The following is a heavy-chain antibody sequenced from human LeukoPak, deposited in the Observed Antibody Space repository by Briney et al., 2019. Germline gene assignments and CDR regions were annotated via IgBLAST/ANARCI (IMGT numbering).Heavy chain of an antibody. CDR2: INPSGGST. V-gene: IGHV1-46*01. CDR1: GYTFTSYY. Sequence: ASVKVSCKASGYTFTSYYMHWVRQAPGQGLEWMGIINPSGGSTSYAQKFRGRVTMTRDTSTSTVYMELSSLRSEDTAVYYCARDVAMADWYFDLWGRGTLVTVSS. J-gene: IGHJ2*01. D-gene: IGHD5-18*01. CDR3: ARDVAMADWYFDL.